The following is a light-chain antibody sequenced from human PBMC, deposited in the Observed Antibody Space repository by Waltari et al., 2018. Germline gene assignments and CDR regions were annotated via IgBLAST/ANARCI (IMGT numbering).Light chain of an antibody. CDR3: QAWDSNTGV. Sequence: SYELTQPPSVSVSPGKTASITCSGDKLGNKYVFWYQQKPGQYPVLVIYEDSKRPSGIPERFSGSNAGNTATLTISGTQAMDEADYYCQAWDSNTGVFGGGAKLTVL. CDR1: KLGNKY. V-gene: IGLV3-1*01. CDR2: EDS. J-gene: IGLJ3*02.